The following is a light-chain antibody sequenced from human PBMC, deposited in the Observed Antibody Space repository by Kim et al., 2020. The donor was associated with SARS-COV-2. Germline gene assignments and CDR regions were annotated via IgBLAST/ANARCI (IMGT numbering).Light chain of an antibody. V-gene: IGLV3-19*01. Sequence: VALGRTVRITCQGDSVRSYYATWYQQTPGQAPILVIYGKNNRPSGIPDRFAGSSSGNTASLTITGTQAGDEADYYCNSRDSNDNVVFGGGTKLTVL. J-gene: IGLJ2*01. CDR1: SVRSYY. CDR2: GKN. CDR3: NSRDSNDNVV.